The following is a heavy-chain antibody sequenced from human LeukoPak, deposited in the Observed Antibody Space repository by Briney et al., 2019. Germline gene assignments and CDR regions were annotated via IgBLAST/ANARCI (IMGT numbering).Heavy chain of an antibody. CDR3: ARPAYYYDSSGYYVGAFDI. Sequence: GESLKISCKGSGYSFTSYWIGWVCQMPGKGLEWMGIIYPGDSDTRYSPSFQGQVTISADKSISTAYLQWSSLKASDTAMYYCARPAYYYDSSGYYVGAFDIWGQGTMVTVSS. J-gene: IGHJ3*02. CDR2: IYPGDSDT. CDR1: GYSFTSYW. V-gene: IGHV5-51*01. D-gene: IGHD3-22*01.